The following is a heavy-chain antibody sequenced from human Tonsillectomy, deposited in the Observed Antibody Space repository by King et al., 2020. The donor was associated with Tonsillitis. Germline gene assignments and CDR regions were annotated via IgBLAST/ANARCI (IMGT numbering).Heavy chain of an antibody. CDR2: IIPIFGTT. D-gene: IGHD2-15*01. CDR1: GGTFSSSA. J-gene: IGHJ3*02. Sequence: QLVQSGAEVKKPGSSVKVSCKASGGTFSSSAISWVRQVPGQGLEWMGGIIPIFGTTNYAQKFQGRVTITADESTSTAYMELSGLTSEDTAVYYCARENDDQGGSFDIWGQGTTVTVSS. CDR3: ARENDDQGGSFDI. V-gene: IGHV1-69*01.